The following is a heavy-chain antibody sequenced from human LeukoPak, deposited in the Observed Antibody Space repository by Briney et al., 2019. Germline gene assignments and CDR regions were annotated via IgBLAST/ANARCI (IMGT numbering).Heavy chain of an antibody. J-gene: IGHJ4*02. Sequence: SETLSLTCTVSGGSISSSSYYWGWIRQPPGKGLEWIGSIYYSGSTYYNPSLKSRVTISVDTSKNQFSLKLSSVTAADTAVYYCASYDFWSGYLAPGPFDYWGQGTLVTVSS. CDR2: IYYSGST. V-gene: IGHV4-39*01. CDR3: ASYDFWSGYLAPGPFDY. CDR1: GGSISSSSYY. D-gene: IGHD3-3*01.